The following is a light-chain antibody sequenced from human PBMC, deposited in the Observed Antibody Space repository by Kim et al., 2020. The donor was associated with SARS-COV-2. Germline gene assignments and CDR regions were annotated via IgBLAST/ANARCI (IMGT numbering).Light chain of an antibody. CDR1: SSTIGAGYD. J-gene: IGLJ1*01. V-gene: IGLV1-40*01. CDR2: GNS. CDR3: QSYDSSLSGSNV. Sequence: VTISCTGGSSTIGAGYDVHWYQQLPGTAPKLLIYGNSKRPSGVPDRFSGSKSGTSASLAITGLQAEDEADYYCQSYDSSLSGSNVFGTGTKVTVL.